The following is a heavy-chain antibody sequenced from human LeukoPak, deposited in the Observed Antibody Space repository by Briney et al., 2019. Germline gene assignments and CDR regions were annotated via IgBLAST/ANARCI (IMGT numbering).Heavy chain of an antibody. J-gene: IGHJ5*02. D-gene: IGHD4-11*01. CDR2: IYYSGGT. Sequence: PSQTLSLTCTVSGGSISSGGYYWSWIRQHPGKGLEWIGYIYYSGGTYYNPSLKSRVTISVDTSKNQFSLKLSSVTAADTAVYYCARDTRGKDYSNYGAWFDPWGQGTLVTVSS. V-gene: IGHV4-31*03. CDR3: ARDTRGKDYSNYGAWFDP. CDR1: GGSISSGGYY.